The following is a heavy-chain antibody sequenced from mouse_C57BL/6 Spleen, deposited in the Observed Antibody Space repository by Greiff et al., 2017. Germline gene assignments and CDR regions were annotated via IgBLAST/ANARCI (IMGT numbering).Heavy chain of an antibody. CDR2: INPYNGGT. Sequence: EVQLQQSGPVLVKPGASVKMSCKASGYTFTDYYMNWVKQSHGKSLEWIGVINPYNGGTSYNQKFKGKATLTVDKSSSTAYMELNSLTSEDSAVYYCARERGGYYAMDYWGQGTSVTVSS. CDR3: ARERGGYYAMDY. V-gene: IGHV1-19*01. CDR1: GYTFTDYY. J-gene: IGHJ4*01.